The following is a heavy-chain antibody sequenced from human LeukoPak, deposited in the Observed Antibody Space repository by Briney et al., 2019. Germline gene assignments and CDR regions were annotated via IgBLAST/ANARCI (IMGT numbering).Heavy chain of an antibody. CDR3: ARPGETIGLGSLQH. V-gene: IGHV1-24*01. Sequence: ASVKVSRKVSGYTLTELSMHWVRQAPGKGLEWMGGFDPEDGETIYAQKFQDRVTMTEDTSTDTAYMELSSLRSEDTAVYYCARPGETIGLGSLQHWGQGTLVTVSS. D-gene: IGHD2-21*01. CDR2: FDPEDGET. J-gene: IGHJ1*01. CDR1: GYTLTELS.